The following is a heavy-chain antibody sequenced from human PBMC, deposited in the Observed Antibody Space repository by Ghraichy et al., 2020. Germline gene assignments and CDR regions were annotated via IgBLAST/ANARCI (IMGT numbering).Heavy chain of an antibody. V-gene: IGHV4-34*01. CDR1: GGSFSGYY. Sequence: SETLSLTCAVYGGSFSGYYWSWIRQPPGKGLEWIGEINHSGSTNYNPSLKSRVTISVDTSKNQFSLKLSSVTAADTAVYYCARMTYIAVAGTDYWGQGTLVTVSS. J-gene: IGHJ4*02. CDR2: INHSGST. D-gene: IGHD6-19*01. CDR3: ARMTYIAVAGTDY.